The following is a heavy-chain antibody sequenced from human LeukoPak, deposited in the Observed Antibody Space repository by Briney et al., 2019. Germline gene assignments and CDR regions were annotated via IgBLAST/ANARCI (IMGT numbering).Heavy chain of an antibody. J-gene: IGHJ4*02. CDR2: FDPEDGET. CDR3: ATGTVTPDTFDY. CDR1: GYTLTELS. Sequence: ASVKVSCKVSGYTLTELSMPWVRQAPGKGLEWMGGFDPEDGETIYAQKFQGRVTMTEDTSTDTAYMELSSLRSEDTAVYYCATGTVTPDTFDYWGQGTLVTVSS. V-gene: IGHV1-24*01. D-gene: IGHD4-17*01.